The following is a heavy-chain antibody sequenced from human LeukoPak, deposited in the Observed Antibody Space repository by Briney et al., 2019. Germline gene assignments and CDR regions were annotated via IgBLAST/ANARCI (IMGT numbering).Heavy chain of an antibody. J-gene: IGHJ6*02. CDR3: ARGEQWLVNYYYYGMDV. CDR1: GGTFSSYA. V-gene: IGHV1-69*13. Sequence: SVKVSCKASGGTFSSYAISWVRQAPGQGLEWMGGIIPIFGTANYAQKFQGRVTITADESTSTAYMELNSLRSEDTAVYYCARGEQWLVNYYYYGMDVWGQGTTVTVSS. D-gene: IGHD6-19*01. CDR2: IIPIFGTA.